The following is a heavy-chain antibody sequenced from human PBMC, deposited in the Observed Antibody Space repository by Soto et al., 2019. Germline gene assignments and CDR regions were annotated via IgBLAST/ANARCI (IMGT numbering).Heavy chain of an antibody. V-gene: IGHV3-7*04. Sequence: EVHLVESGGGLVQTGGSLRLSCAIFESTVIRDWMNCVRQAPGKGLEWVAHINQDGSEKYYVDSVKGGFTISRDNAKKSLYLQMNSLVTADTGMYYCSGGVGDAFWGQGTLVTVCS. CDR1: ESTVIRDW. D-gene: IGHD1-26*01. CDR2: INQDGSEK. CDR3: SGGVGDAF. J-gene: IGHJ4*02.